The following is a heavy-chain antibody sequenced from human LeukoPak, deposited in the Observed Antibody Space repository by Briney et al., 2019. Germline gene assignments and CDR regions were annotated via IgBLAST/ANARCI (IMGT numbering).Heavy chain of an antibody. CDR1: GGTFSSYA. V-gene: IGHV1-69*05. Sequence: SVKVSCKASGGTFSSYAISWVRQAPGQGLEWMGGIIPIFGTANYAQKFQGRVTITTDESTSTAYMELSSLRSEDTAVYYCARGDYADSWFDYWGQGTLVTVSS. J-gene: IGHJ4*02. CDR3: ARGDYADSWFDY. D-gene: IGHD4-17*01. CDR2: IIPIFGTA.